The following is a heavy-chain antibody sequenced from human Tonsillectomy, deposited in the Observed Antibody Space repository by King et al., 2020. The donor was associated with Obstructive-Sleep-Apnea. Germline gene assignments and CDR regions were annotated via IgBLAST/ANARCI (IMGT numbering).Heavy chain of an antibody. J-gene: IGHJ4*02. CDR1: GFTFDDYT. CDR2: FSWDGGST. CDR3: AKGVRLPDGY. D-gene: IGHD2-15*01. Sequence: VQLVESGGVVVQPGGSLRLSCAASGFTFDDYTIHWVRQAPGKVLEWVSLFSWDGGSTYYADSGKGRFTSSRDSSKNSLYLEMNSLRTEDNALYYCAKGVRLPDGYWGQGTLVTVSS. V-gene: IGHV3-43*01.